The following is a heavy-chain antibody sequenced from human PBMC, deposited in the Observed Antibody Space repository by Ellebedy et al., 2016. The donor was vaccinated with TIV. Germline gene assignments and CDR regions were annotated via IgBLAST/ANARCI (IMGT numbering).Heavy chain of an antibody. Sequence: GESLKISCAASGFTFSAYFMTWVRLAPGKGLEWVSAISSSCSVIYYGDSLKGRFTLSRDNTWNSLYLQMTSLRAEDTAVYYCARDSDPGSNWYPHAPWGQGTLVTVSS. V-gene: IGHV3-21*01. CDR2: ISSSCSVI. D-gene: IGHD6-13*01. CDR3: ARDSDPGSNWYPHAP. J-gene: IGHJ5*02. CDR1: GFTFSAYF.